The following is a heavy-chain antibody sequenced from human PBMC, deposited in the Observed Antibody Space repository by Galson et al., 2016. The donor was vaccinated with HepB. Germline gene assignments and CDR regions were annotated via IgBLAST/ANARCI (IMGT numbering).Heavy chain of an antibody. J-gene: IGHJ4*02. CDR2: ISSSSSYI. D-gene: IGHD6-19*01. Sequence: SLRLSCAVSGFTFRNHQMHWIRQAPGKGLEWVSAISSSSSYIYYADSVKGRFTISRDNAKNSLYLQMNSLRAEDTAVYYCARVGHYSSGWTLDYWGQGTLVTVSS. CDR3: ARVGHYSSGWTLDY. CDR1: GFTFRNHQ. V-gene: IGHV3-21*01.